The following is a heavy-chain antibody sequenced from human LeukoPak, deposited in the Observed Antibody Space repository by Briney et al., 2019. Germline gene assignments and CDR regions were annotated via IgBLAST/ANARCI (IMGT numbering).Heavy chain of an antibody. Sequence: SETLSLTCTVSGGSISGYYWSWIRQPPGKGLEWIGYIYYSGSTSYNPSLKSRVTISVDTSKNQFSLKLSSVTAADTAVYYCAREGARWEPSFSAFDIWGQGTMVTVS. D-gene: IGHD1-26*01. CDR2: IYYSGST. CDR3: AREGARWEPSFSAFDI. CDR1: GGSISGYY. J-gene: IGHJ3*02. V-gene: IGHV4-59*01.